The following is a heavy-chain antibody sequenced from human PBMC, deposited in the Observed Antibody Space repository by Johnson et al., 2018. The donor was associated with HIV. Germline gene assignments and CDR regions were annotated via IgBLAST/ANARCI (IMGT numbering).Heavy chain of an antibody. J-gene: IGHJ3*02. CDR2: ISWKSGTI. Sequence: VQLVESGGGLVQPGRSLRLSCAASGFTFDDYAMHWVRQAPGKGLEWVSRISWKSGTIIYADSVKGRFSISRDNSKNTLYLQMNSLRAEDTAVYYCASAWGELDDAFDIWGQGTMVTVSS. D-gene: IGHD1-26*01. CDR3: ASAWGELDDAFDI. CDR1: GFTFDDYA. V-gene: IGHV3-9*01.